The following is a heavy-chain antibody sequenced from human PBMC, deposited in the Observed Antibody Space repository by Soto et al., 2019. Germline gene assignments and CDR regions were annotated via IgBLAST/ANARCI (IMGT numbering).Heavy chain of an antibody. CDR3: AREIAPNQFDP. D-gene: IGHD2-21*01. J-gene: IGHJ5*02. V-gene: IGHV4-59*01. Sequence: SETLSLTCTVSGGSISSYYWSWIRQPPGKGLEWIGYIYYSGSTNYNPSLKSRVTISVDTSKNQFSLKLSSVTAADTAVYYCAREIAPNQFDPWGQGTLVTVSS. CDR1: GGSISSYY. CDR2: IYYSGST.